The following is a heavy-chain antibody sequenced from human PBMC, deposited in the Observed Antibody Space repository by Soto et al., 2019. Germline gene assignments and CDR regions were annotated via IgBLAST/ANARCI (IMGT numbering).Heavy chain of an antibody. CDR3: ARATGSGSYYNWFDP. J-gene: IGHJ5*02. CDR2: IYYSGST. Sequence: SETLSLTCTVSGGSISSGGYYWSWIRQHPGKGLEWIGYIYYSGSTYYNPSLKSRVTISVDTSKNQFSLKLSSVTAADTAVYYCARATGSGSYYNWFDPWGQGTLVTVSS. D-gene: IGHD3-10*01. CDR1: GGSISSGGYY. V-gene: IGHV4-31*03.